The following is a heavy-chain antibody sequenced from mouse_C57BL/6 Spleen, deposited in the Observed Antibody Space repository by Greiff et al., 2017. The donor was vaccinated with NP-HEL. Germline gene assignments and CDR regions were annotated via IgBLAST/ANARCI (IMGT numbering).Heavy chain of an antibody. V-gene: IGHV1-52*01. D-gene: IGHD1-1*01. Sequence: QVQLQQPGAELVRPGSSVKLSCKASGYTFTSYWMHWVKQRPIQGLEWIGNIDPSDSETHYNQKFKDKATLTVDKSSSTAYMQLSSLTSEDSAVYYCARETVGAPFDYWGQGTTLTVSS. CDR1: GYTFTSYW. CDR2: IDPSDSET. J-gene: IGHJ2*01. CDR3: ARETVGAPFDY.